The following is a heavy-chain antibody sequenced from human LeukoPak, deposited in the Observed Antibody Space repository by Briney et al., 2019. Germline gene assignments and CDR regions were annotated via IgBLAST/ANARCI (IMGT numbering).Heavy chain of an antibody. CDR3: ARVSESSLGYYYDSSGYYYLDY. J-gene: IGHJ4*02. V-gene: IGHV3-30-3*01. Sequence: GGSLRLSCAASGFTFSSYAMHWVRQAPGKGLEWVAVISYDGSNKYYADSVKGRFTISRDNSKNTLYLQMNSLRAEDTAVYYCARVSESSLGYYYDSSGYYYLDYWGQGTLVTVSS. D-gene: IGHD3-22*01. CDR2: ISYDGSNK. CDR1: GFTFSSYA.